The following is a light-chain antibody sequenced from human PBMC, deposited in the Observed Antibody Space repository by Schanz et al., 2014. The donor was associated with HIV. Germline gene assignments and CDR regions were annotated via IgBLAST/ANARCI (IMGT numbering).Light chain of an antibody. V-gene: IGLV2-11*01. J-gene: IGLJ3*02. CDR2: DVT. Sequence: QSVLTQPRSVSGSPGQSVAISCTGTSSDVGGYNYVSWYQQHPGKAPKIMIYDVTKRPSGVPDRFSGSKSGNTASLTISGLQSEDEADYYCCSFAGTIWVFGGGTKLTVL. CDR3: CSFAGTIWV. CDR1: SSDVGGYNY.